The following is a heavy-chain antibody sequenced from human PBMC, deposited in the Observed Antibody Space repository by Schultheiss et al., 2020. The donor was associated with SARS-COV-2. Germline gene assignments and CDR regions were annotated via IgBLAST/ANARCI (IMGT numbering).Heavy chain of an antibody. J-gene: IGHJ5*02. CDR2: ISSSGSTI. Sequence: GGSLRLSCAASGFTFSDYYMSWIRKAPGKGLEWVSYISSSGSTIYYADSVKGRFTISRDNPTNTLYLQMNSLRTEDTAVYYCARGVTFWSGYYRGNWFNPWGQGTLVTVAS. V-gene: IGHV3-11*04. CDR1: GFTFSDYY. CDR3: ARGVTFWSGYYRGNWFNP. D-gene: IGHD3-3*01.